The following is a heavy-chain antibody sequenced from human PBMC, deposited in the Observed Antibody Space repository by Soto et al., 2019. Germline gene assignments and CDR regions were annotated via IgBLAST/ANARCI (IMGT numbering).Heavy chain of an antibody. D-gene: IGHD6-19*01. Sequence: PGGSLRLSCAASGFSFSSYAMSWVRQAPGKGLEWVSAISGSGGSTYYAGSVKGRFTISRDNSKNTLYLQMNSLRAEDTAVYYCAKAMEPVAGTGFDYWGQGTLVTVSS. V-gene: IGHV3-23*01. CDR3: AKAMEPVAGTGFDY. CDR2: ISGSGGST. J-gene: IGHJ4*02. CDR1: GFSFSSYA.